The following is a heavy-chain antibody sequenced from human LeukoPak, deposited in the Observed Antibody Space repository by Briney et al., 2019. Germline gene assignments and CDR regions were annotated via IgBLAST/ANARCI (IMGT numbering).Heavy chain of an antibody. CDR1: GFTFSSYA. CDR3: GKDGEDIVVVVAAQDY. V-gene: IGHV3-23*01. D-gene: IGHD2-15*01. Sequence: GGSLRLSYAASGFTFSSYAMSWVRQAPGKGLEWVSAISGSGGSTYYADSVKGRFTISRDNSKNTLYLQMNSLRAEDTAVYYCGKDGEDIVVVVAAQDYWGQGTLVTVSS. CDR2: ISGSGGST. J-gene: IGHJ4*02.